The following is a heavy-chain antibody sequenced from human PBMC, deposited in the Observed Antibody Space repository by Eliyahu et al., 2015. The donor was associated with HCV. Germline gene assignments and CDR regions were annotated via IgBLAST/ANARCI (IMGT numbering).Heavy chain of an antibody. CDR3: ARGTRGRADFDS. CDR2: ITVDSSTI. V-gene: IGHV3-48*01. Sequence: EVQLVESGGGLVQPGGSLRLSCAASGFTFSSHSMNWVRQAPGKGLEWISYITVDSSTIHYANSVRGRFTISRDNAKNSLYLQMNSLRAEDTALYYCARGTRGRADFDSWGQGTLVTVSS. D-gene: IGHD1-1*01. CDR1: GFTFSSHS. J-gene: IGHJ4*02.